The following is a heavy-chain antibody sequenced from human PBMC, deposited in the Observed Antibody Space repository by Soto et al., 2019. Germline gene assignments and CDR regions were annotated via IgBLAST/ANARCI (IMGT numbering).Heavy chain of an antibody. Sequence: GGSLRLSCAASGFTFSSYAMHWVRQAPGKGLEWVAVISYDGSNKYYADSVKGRFTISRDNSKNTLYLQMNSLRAEDTAVYYCARWDGYNSGIDAFDIWGQGTMVTV. J-gene: IGHJ3*02. CDR1: GFTFSSYA. V-gene: IGHV3-30-3*01. CDR3: ARWDGYNSGIDAFDI. D-gene: IGHD5-12*01. CDR2: ISYDGSNK.